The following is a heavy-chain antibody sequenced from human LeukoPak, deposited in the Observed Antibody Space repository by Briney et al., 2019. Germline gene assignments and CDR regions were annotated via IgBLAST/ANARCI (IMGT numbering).Heavy chain of an antibody. V-gene: IGHV3-15*01. CDR3: TTDLGPLVAATDY. Sequence: GGSLRLSCAASGFTFSNAWMSWVRQAPGKGLEWVGRIKSKTDGGTTDYAAPVKGRFTISRDDSKNTLYLQMNSLKTEDTAVYYCTTDLGPLVAATDYWGQGTLVTVSS. CDR2: IKSKTDGGTT. D-gene: IGHD2-15*01. CDR1: GFTFSNAW. J-gene: IGHJ4*02.